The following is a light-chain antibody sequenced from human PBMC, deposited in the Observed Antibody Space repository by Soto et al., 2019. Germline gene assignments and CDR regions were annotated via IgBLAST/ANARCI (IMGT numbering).Light chain of an antibody. Sequence: EVVLTQSPGTLSLSPGQRATLSCRASQTVSSNYLAWYRQKPGQAPRLLIYDASNRATGIPDRFSGSGSGTDFTLTISRLEPEDFAVYHCQQYGNSPWTFGQGTKVDIK. CDR3: QQYGNSPWT. CDR2: DAS. CDR1: QTVSSNY. V-gene: IGKV3-20*01. J-gene: IGKJ1*01.